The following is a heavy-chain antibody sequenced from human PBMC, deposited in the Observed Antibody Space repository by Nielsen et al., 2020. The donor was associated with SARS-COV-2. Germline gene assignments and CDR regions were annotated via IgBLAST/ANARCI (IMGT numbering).Heavy chain of an antibody. CDR3: ARVMTTVTKWDYYYYYMDV. V-gene: IGHV4-34*01. D-gene: IGHD4-17*01. J-gene: IGHJ6*03. CDR2: IYHSGST. Sequence: WIRQPPGKGLEWIGYIYHSGSTNYNPSLKSRVTISVDTSKNQFSLKLSSVTAADTAVYYCARVMTTVTKWDYYYYYMDVWGKGTTVTVSS.